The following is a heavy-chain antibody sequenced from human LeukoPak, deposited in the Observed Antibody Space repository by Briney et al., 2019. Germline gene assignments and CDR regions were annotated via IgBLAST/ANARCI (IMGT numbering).Heavy chain of an antibody. Sequence: SPTRSLTCAISGDSVSSNSAAWNWLRQSPSRGLEWLGRTYYRSKWYNGYAVFVKSRISVNPDTSKNQFSLQLNSVTPEDTAVYYCARSGSGGWIDYWGQGTLVTVSS. J-gene: IGHJ4*02. D-gene: IGHD6-19*01. CDR1: GDSVSSNSAA. CDR2: TYYRSKWYN. CDR3: ARSGSGGWIDY. V-gene: IGHV6-1*01.